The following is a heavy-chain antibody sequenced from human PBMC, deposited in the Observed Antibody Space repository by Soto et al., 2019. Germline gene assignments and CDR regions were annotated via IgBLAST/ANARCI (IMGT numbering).Heavy chain of an antibody. CDR3: ARDKDRQQFGGNYYYILDV. D-gene: IGHD3-10*01. J-gene: IGHJ6*02. CDR1: GGTFSTSA. CDR2: IMPVFATP. Sequence: QVQLMQSGAEVKKPGSSVKVSCKASGGTFSTSAISWVRQAPGEGLEWVGGIMPVFATPDYAQKFQGRVTLSADESTTTAYLELTSLTTDDTAVYYCARDKDRQQFGGNYYYILDVWGQGTAITVSS. V-gene: IGHV1-69*12.